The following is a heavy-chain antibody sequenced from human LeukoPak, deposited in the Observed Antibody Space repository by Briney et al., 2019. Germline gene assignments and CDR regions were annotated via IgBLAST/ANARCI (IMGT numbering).Heavy chain of an antibody. J-gene: IGHJ5*02. CDR2: IYYSGST. V-gene: IGHV4-39*07. CDR1: GGSISSSSYY. CDR3: ARDRRRYYYGSGGRFDP. D-gene: IGHD3-10*01. Sequence: SETLSLTCTVSGGSISSSSYYWGWIRQPPGKGLEWIGSIYYSGSTYYNPSLKSRVTISVDTSKNQFSLKLSSVTAADTAVYYCARDRRRYYYGSGGRFDPWGQGTLVTVSS.